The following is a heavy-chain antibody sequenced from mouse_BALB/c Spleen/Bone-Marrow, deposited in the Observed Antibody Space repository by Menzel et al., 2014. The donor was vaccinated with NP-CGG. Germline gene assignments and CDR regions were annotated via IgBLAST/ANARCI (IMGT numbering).Heavy chain of an antibody. Sequence: DVQLVESGGGLVKPGGPLKLSCAASGFTFSSYAMSWVRQTPEKRLEWVASISSGGSTYYPDSVKGRFTISRDNARNILYLQMSSLRSEDTAMYYCAREGGTTAHYYAMDYWGQGTSVTVSS. CDR3: AREGGTTAHYYAMDY. J-gene: IGHJ4*01. V-gene: IGHV5-6-5*01. CDR2: ISSGGST. D-gene: IGHD1-2*01. CDR1: GFTFSSYA.